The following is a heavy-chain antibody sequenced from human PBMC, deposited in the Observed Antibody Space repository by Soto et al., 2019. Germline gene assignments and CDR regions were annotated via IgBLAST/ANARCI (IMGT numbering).Heavy chain of an antibody. CDR1: GFTFSSYG. CDR3: ARVADDLENDARVDY. D-gene: IGHD1-1*01. J-gene: IGHJ4*02. CDR2: IWYDGSNK. Sequence: QVQLVESGGGVVQPGRSLRLSCAASGFTFSSYGMHWVRHAPGKGLEWVAVIWYDGSNKYYADSVKGRFTISRDNSKNALELQMNSLRADDTAVYYCARVADDLENDARVDYWGQGTLVTVSS. V-gene: IGHV3-33*01.